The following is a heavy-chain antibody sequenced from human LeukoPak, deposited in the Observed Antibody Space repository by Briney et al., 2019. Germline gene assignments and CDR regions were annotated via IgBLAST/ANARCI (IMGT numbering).Heavy chain of an antibody. CDR3: ARNGGGVVGY. V-gene: IGHV4-39*07. D-gene: IGHD3-22*01. CDR2: IFYSGTT. Sequence: PSETLSLTCTVSGGSISSSNYYWGWIRQPPGKGLEWIGSIFYSGTTYYNPSLKSRVTISVDTSKNQFSLKLNSVTAADTAVYYCARNGGGVVGYWGQGTLVTVSS. CDR1: GGSISSSNYY. J-gene: IGHJ4*02.